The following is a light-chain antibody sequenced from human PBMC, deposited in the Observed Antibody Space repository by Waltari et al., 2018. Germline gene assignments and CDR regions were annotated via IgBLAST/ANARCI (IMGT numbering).Light chain of an antibody. CDR3: QQYDNLPLT. CDR2: DAS. J-gene: IGKJ4*01. V-gene: IGKV1-33*01. Sequence: DIQMTQSPSSLSASVGDRVTITCQASQDISNYLNWYQQKTGKAPKLLIYDASNLETGVPSRFSGSGSGTDFTFTISSLQPEDIATYYCQQYDNLPLTFGGGTKVEIK. CDR1: QDISNY.